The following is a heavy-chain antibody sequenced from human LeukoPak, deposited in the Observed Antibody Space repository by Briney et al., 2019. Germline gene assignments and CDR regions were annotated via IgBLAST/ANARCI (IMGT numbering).Heavy chain of an antibody. CDR2: IGAYNGDT. D-gene: IGHD4-17*01. V-gene: IGHV1-18*04. J-gene: IGHJ4*02. Sequence: GASVKVSCKASGYTFTDFGITWVRQAPGQGLEWVGWIGAYNGDTNSAQEVQGRVTLTTDPSTSTAYMELKSLRSDDTAVYFCARAGRAVTSHFDSWGQGTLVTVSS. CDR3: ARAGRAVTSHFDS. CDR1: GYTFTDFG.